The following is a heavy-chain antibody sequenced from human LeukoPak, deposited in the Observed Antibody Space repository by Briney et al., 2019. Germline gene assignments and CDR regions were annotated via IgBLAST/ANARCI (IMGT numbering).Heavy chain of an antibody. Sequence: GGSLRLSCAASGFTFSSYAMHWVRQAPGKGLEWVAVISYDGSNKYYADSVKGRFTISRDNSKNTLYLQMNSLRAEDTAVYYCARDQGSGSGYYYYMDVWGKGTTVTVSS. CDR2: ISYDGSNK. J-gene: IGHJ6*03. CDR1: GFTFSSYA. CDR3: ARDQGSGSGYYYYMDV. D-gene: IGHD6-19*01. V-gene: IGHV3-30*04.